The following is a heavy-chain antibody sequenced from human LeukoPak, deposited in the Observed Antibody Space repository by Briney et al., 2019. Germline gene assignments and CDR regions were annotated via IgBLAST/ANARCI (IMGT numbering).Heavy chain of an antibody. CDR1: GLTFSDYY. V-gene: IGHV3-11*01. D-gene: IGHD3-10*01. J-gene: IGHJ4*02. CDR3: ARGYGGSWFGEFTIPVDY. Sequence: GGSLRLSCAASGLTFSDYYMSWIRQAPGKGLEWVSYISSSGSTIYYADSVKGRFTISRDNAKNSLYLQMNSLRAEDTAVYYCARGYGGSWFGEFTIPVDYWGQGTLVTVSS. CDR2: ISSSGSTI.